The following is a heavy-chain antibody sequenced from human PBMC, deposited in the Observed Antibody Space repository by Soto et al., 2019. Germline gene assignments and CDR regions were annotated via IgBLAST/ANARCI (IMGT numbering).Heavy chain of an antibody. Sequence: QVQLVQSGAEVKKPGASVKVSCKASGYTFTSYGISWVRQAPGQGLEWMGWISAYNGNTNYAQKLQGRVTMTTDTSTSTAYIELRSLRSDDTAVYYCARGGEDIVVVVAATTADYFDYWGQGTLVTVSS. J-gene: IGHJ4*02. CDR3: ARGGEDIVVVVAATTADYFDY. CDR2: ISAYNGNT. CDR1: GYTFTSYG. D-gene: IGHD2-15*01. V-gene: IGHV1-18*01.